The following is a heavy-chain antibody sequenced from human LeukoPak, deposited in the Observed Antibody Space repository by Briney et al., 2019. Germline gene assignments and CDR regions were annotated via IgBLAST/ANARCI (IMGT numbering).Heavy chain of an antibody. D-gene: IGHD6-19*01. Sequence: GGSLSLFCATSGFTFSTYGMQWVRQAPGKGLEWVAFIQNDASKKYYADSVKGRFTISRDNSKNTLYLQLNSLRAEDTAVYYCAKDPTHGWGFENWGQGTLVTVSS. CDR3: AKDPTHGWGFEN. CDR1: GFTFSTYG. J-gene: IGHJ4*02. CDR2: IQNDASKK. V-gene: IGHV3-30*02.